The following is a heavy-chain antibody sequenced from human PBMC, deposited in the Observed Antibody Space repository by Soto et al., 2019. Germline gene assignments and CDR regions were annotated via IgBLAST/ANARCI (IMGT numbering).Heavy chain of an antibody. CDR3: AGDKGPPRGWLRLRALGGFDY. V-gene: IGHV4-59*01. D-gene: IGHD5-12*01. CDR2: IYYSGST. Sequence: QVQLQESGPGLVKPSETLSLTCTVSGGSISSYYWSWIRQPPGKGLEWIGYIYYSGSTNYNPSRKRGVTIPVDTSKNQSPLKLSSVTAADTAVYYCAGDKGPPRGWLRLRALGGFDYWGQGTLVTVSS. J-gene: IGHJ4*02. CDR1: GGSISSYY.